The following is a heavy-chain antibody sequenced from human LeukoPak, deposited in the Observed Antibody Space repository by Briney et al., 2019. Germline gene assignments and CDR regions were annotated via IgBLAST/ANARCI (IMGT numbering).Heavy chain of an antibody. Sequence: GGSLRLSCAGSGFRFSSYEMNWVRQAPGKGLEWVSYISSSGSTIYYADSVKGRFTISRDNAKNSLYLHMNSLRAEDTALYYCARGYCNSDSCYGGDYWGQGTLVTVSS. J-gene: IGHJ4*02. CDR3: ARGYCNSDSCYGGDY. V-gene: IGHV3-48*03. D-gene: IGHD2-2*01. CDR1: GFRFSSYE. CDR2: ISSSGSTI.